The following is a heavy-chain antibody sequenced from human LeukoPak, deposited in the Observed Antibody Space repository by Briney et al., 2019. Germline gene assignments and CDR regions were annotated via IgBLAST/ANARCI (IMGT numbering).Heavy chain of an antibody. CDR1: GFTFSSYG. CDR3: ARDAAGIDY. D-gene: IGHD6-13*01. CDR2: THDNEGKK. V-gene: IGHV3-30*02. Sequence: PGGSLRLSCAAAGFTFSSYGMHWVRQTPGRGLEWVSFTHDNEGKKYYAKFVKGRFTISRDNSKNTLYLHMNSLTTEDTAIYYCARDAAGIDYWGQGTLVTVSS. J-gene: IGHJ4*02.